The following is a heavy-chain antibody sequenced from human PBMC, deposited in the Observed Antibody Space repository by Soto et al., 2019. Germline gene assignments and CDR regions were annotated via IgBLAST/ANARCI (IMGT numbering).Heavy chain of an antibody. CDR3: ARDSWDYYGMDV. J-gene: IGHJ6*02. D-gene: IGHD3-16*01. CDR1: GFTFSSYA. CDR2: ISYDGSNK. Sequence: QVQLVESGGVVVQPGRSLRLSCAASGFTFSSYAMHWVRQAPGKGLEWVAVISYDGSNKYYADSVKGRFTISRDNSKNTLYLQMNSLRAEDTAVYYCARDSWDYYGMDVWGQGTTVTVSS. V-gene: IGHV3-30-3*01.